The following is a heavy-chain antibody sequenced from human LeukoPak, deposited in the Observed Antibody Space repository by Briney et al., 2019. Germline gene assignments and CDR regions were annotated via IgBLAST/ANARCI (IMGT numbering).Heavy chain of an antibody. D-gene: IGHD3-22*01. J-gene: IGHJ3*02. V-gene: IGHV4-59*12. Sequence: PSETLSLTCTVSGGSISSYYWSWIRQPPGKGLEWIGYIYYSGSTNYNPSLKSRVTISVDTFKNQFSLKLSSVTAADTAVYYCARGARGYYDSSGAFDIWGQGTMVTVSS. CDR2: IYYSGST. CDR3: ARGARGYYDSSGAFDI. CDR1: GGSISSYY.